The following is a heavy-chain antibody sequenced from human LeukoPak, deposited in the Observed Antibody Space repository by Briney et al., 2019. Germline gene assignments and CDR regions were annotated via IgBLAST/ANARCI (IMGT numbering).Heavy chain of an antibody. CDR1: SGSFSGYY. J-gene: IGHJ5*02. Sequence: SETLSLTCAVYSGSFSGYYWSWIRQPPGKGLEWIGEINHSGSTNYNPSLKSRVTISVDTSKNQFSLKVRPVTAADTAVYYCARGLGYSPLLPANWFDPWGQGTLVTVSS. V-gene: IGHV4-34*01. D-gene: IGHD2-15*01. CDR2: INHSGST. CDR3: ARGLGYSPLLPANWFDP.